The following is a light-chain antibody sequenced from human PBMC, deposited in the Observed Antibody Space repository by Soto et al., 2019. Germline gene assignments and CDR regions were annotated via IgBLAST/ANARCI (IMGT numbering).Light chain of an antibody. CDR2: DAS. CDR1: QSVSSY. CDR3: QQRSNWWT. Sequence: EIVMTRSPATLSVSPGERATLSCRASQSVSSYLAWYQQKPGQAPRLLIYDASNRATGIPARFSGSGSGTDFTLTISSLEPEDFAVYYCQQRSNWWTFGQGTKVDI. J-gene: IGKJ1*01. V-gene: IGKV3-11*01.